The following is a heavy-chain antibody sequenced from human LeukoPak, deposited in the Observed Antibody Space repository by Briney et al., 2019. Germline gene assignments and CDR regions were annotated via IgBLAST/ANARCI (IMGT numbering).Heavy chain of an antibody. V-gene: IGHV3-23*01. CDR3: AKEASRIQLWLDY. D-gene: IGHD5-18*01. CDR2: ISASGGST. Sequence: PGGSLRLSCAASGFTFSSSAMSWVRQVPGKGLEWVSGISASGGSTYYADSVKGRFTISRDNSKNTLYLQMNSLRAEDTAVYYCAKEASRIQLWLDYWGQGTLVTVSS. CDR1: GFTFSSSA. J-gene: IGHJ4*02.